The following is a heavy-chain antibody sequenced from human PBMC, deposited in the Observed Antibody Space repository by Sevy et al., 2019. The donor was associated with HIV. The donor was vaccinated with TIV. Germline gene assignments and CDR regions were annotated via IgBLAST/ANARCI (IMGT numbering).Heavy chain of an antibody. Sequence: GGSLRLSCAASGFTFSSYAMSWVRQAPGKGLEWVSAISGSGGSTYYADSVKGRFTISRDNSKNTLYLQMNNLRAEDTAVYYCAKGLKRITMIVVANPFDYWGQGTLVTVSS. CDR3: AKGLKRITMIVVANPFDY. CDR1: GFTFSSYA. CDR2: ISGSGGST. V-gene: IGHV3-23*01. D-gene: IGHD3-22*01. J-gene: IGHJ4*02.